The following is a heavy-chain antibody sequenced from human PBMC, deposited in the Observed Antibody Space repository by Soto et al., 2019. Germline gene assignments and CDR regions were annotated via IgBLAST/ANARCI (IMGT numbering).Heavy chain of an antibody. CDR2: IYNSGST. D-gene: IGHD2-15*01. CDR3: ARDRGRGGGFDP. J-gene: IGHJ5*02. V-gene: IGHV4-31*03. CDR1: GVSIASSGYY. Sequence: QVQLQESGPGLVKTSQTLSLTCTVSGVSIASSGYYWSWIRQPPGKGLEWIGNIYNSGSTYYTPSLKRRVTMSVDTSENQFSLNLSSVTAADTAVYYCARDRGRGGGFDPWGQGTLVTVSS.